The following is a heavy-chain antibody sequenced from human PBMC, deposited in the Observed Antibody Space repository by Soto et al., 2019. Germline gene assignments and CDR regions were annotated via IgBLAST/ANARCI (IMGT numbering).Heavy chain of an antibody. J-gene: IGHJ5*02. CDR2: IIPMFSTT. CDR1: GGILSNYA. Sequence: QVQLVQSGAEVKKPGSSVKVSCKASGGILSNYAINWVRQAPGQGLEWMGGIIPMFSTTNYAQSFQVRVTITADSPPTTSYMELSSLISEDTAVYYCARDLRPKTVGPWGQGTLVTVSS. CDR3: ARDLRPKTVGP. V-gene: IGHV1-69*06.